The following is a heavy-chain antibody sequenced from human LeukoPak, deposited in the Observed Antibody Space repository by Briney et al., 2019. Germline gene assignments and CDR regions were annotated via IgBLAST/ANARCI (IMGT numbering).Heavy chain of an antibody. J-gene: IGHJ4*02. V-gene: IGHV3-21*01. CDR1: GFIFSDYY. Sequence: PGGSLRLSCAASGFIFSDYYMSWVRQAPGKGLEWVSSISSSSSYIYYADSVKGRFTISRDNAKNSLYLQMNSLRAEDTAVYYCARSRVAVAGDFDYWGQGTLVTVSS. CDR2: ISSSSSYI. CDR3: ARSRVAVAGDFDY. D-gene: IGHD6-19*01.